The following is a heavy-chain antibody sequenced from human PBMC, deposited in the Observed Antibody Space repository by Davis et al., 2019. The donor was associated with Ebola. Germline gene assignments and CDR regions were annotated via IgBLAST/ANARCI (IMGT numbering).Heavy chain of an antibody. Sequence: AASVKVSCKASGGTFSNYAISWVRQAPGQGLEWMGGIIPLFGTANYAQKFRGRVTITADESTSTAYMELRSLRSEDTAVYYCARDWGMATPFNYWGQGTLVTVSS. CDR1: GGTFSNYA. CDR3: ARDWGMATPFNY. D-gene: IGHD5-24*01. J-gene: IGHJ4*02. V-gene: IGHV1-69*13. CDR2: IIPLFGTA.